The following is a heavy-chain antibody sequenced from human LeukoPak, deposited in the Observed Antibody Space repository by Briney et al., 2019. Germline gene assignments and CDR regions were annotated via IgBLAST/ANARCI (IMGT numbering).Heavy chain of an antibody. CDR2: ISSSSDFI. V-gene: IGHV3-21*01. Sequence: GGSLRLSCAASGFTFSTYAMNWVRQAPGKGLEWVSSISSSSDFIYYADSVKGRFTISRDNAKNSLYLQMNSLRVEDTAVYYCASSYGSGSPNWFDPWGQGTLVTVSS. CDR3: ASSYGSGSPNWFDP. CDR1: GFTFSTYA. J-gene: IGHJ5*02. D-gene: IGHD3-10*01.